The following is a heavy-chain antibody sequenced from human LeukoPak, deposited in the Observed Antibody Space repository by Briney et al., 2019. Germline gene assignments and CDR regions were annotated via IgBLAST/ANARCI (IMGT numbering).Heavy chain of an antibody. Sequence: AASVKVSCKASGYTFTSYYMHWVRQAPGQGLEWMGIINPSGGSTSYAQKFQGRVTMTRDTSTSTVYMELSSLRSEDTAVYYCARVKSSGYDREGDAFDIWGQGTMVTVSS. D-gene: IGHD5-12*01. V-gene: IGHV1-46*01. CDR1: GYTFTSYY. J-gene: IGHJ3*02. CDR3: ARVKSSGYDREGDAFDI. CDR2: INPSGGST.